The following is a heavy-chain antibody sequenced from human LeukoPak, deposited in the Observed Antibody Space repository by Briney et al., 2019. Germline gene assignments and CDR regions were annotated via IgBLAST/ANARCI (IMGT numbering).Heavy chain of an antibody. Sequence: GASVKVSYKASGYTFSGYYMHWVRQAPGQGLERMGWINPNSGGTNYAQKFLGRVTVTRDTSISTAYMELSRLRSDDTAVYYCARDELKQSFVDGVVAAATRYYAMDVWDQGTTVTVSS. CDR2: INPNSGGT. CDR1: GYTFSGYY. CDR3: ARDELKQSFVDGVVAAATRYYAMDV. D-gene: IGHD2-15*01. V-gene: IGHV1-2*02. J-gene: IGHJ6*02.